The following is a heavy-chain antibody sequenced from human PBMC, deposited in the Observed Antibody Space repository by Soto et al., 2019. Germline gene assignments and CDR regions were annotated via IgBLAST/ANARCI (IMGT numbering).Heavy chain of an antibody. Sequence: ASVKVSCKASGYTFINYYIHWVRQAPGQGLEWMAIINPMGGSTNYAQEFQGRVTLTSDTSTSTVYMELSSLRFEDTALFYCARDLAAGDLWGQGTLVTV. CDR2: INPMGGST. J-gene: IGHJ5*02. CDR3: ARDLAAGDL. CDR1: GYTFINYY. D-gene: IGHD6-13*01. V-gene: IGHV1-46*01.